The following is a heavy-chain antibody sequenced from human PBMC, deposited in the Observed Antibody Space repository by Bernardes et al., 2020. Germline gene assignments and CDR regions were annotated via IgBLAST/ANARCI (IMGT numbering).Heavy chain of an antibody. CDR3: AHRRTVADKAHFDY. J-gene: IGHJ4*02. D-gene: IGHD6-19*01. V-gene: IGHV2-5*02. CDR2: IYWDDDK. CDR1: GFSLTSNGVG. Sequence: PTLVKPTQTLTLTCTFSGFSLTSNGVGVGWIRQPPGQALEWLAIIYWDDDKRYSPSLKSRLTITKDTSKNQVVLTMANMDPVDTATYYCAHRRTVADKAHFDYWGQGTLVTVSS.